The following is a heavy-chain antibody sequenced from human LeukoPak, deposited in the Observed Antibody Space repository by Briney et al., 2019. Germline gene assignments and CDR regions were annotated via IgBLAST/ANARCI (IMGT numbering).Heavy chain of an antibody. J-gene: IGHJ6*03. CDR1: GFTFDDYA. CDR2: ISWNSGSI. CDR3: AKDKVAVYYYYYMDV. D-gene: IGHD6-19*01. Sequence: SLRLSCAASGFTFDDYAVHGVRQATGKGLEWVSGISWNSGSIGYADSLKGRFTISRDNAKNSLYLQMNSLRDEETALYYCAKDKVAVYYYYYMDVWGKGTTVTVSS. V-gene: IGHV3-9*01.